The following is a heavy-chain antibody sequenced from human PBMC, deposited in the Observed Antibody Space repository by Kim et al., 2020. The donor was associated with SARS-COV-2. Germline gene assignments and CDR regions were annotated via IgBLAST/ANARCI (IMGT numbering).Heavy chain of an antibody. CDR3: AKDSIYGSGSYFDFDI. CDR1: GFTFDDYA. CDR2: ISWNSGSI. D-gene: IGHD3-10*01. J-gene: IGHJ3*02. V-gene: IGHV3-9*01. Sequence: GGSLRLSCAASGFTFDDYAMHWVRQAPGKGLEWVSGISWNSGSIGYADSVKGRFTISRDNAKNSLYLQMNSLRAEDTALYYCAKDSIYGSGSYFDFDIWGQGTMVTVSS.